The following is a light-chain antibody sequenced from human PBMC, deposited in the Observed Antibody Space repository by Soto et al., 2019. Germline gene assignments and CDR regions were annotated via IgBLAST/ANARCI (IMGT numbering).Light chain of an antibody. J-gene: IGKJ5*01. CDR3: QQYGRSPPIT. CDR2: GVS. V-gene: IGKV3-20*01. Sequence: EIVMTQSPSTLSLSPGERATLSSRASQTVSSSYLAWYQQKPGQAPRLLIYGVSSRATGIPDRFSGSGSGTDFTLTISRLEPEDFAVYYCQQYGRSPPITFGQGTRLEIK. CDR1: QTVSSSY.